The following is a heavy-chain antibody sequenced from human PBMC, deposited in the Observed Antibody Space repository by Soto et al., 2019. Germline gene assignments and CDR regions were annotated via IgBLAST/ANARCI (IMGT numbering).Heavy chain of an antibody. CDR2: INHSGST. V-gene: IGHV4-34*01. Sequence: SETLSLTCAFYGGSFSGYYWSWIRQPPGKGLEWIGEINHSGSTNYNPSLKSRVTISVDTSKNQFSLKLSSVTAADTAVYYCARQPLRITMVRGVTDYWGQGTLVTVSS. CDR1: GGSFSGYY. CDR3: ARQPLRITMVRGVTDY. D-gene: IGHD3-10*01. J-gene: IGHJ4*02.